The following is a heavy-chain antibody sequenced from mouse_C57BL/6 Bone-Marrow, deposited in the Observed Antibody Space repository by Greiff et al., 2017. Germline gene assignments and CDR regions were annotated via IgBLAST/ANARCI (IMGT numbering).Heavy chain of an antibody. CDR2: IYPGSGST. J-gene: IGHJ2*01. CDR1: GYTFTIYW. V-gene: IGHV1-55*01. Sequence: VKLMESGAELVKPGASVKMSCKASGYTFTIYWITWVKQRPGQGLEWIGDIYPGSGSTNYNEKFKSKATLTVDTSSSTASMQLSSLTSEDSAVYCCARRGFDDWGQGTTLTVSS. CDR3: ARRGFDD.